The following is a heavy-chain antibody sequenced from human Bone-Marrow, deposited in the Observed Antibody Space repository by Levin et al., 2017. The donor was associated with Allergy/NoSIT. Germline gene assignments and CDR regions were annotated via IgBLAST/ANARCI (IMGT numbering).Heavy chain of an antibody. CDR3: ARGEGDNLGGSLDL. Sequence: GESLKISCAASGFSFSVHAMHWVRLTPGKGLEWVAMIWFDGSGKYYGDSVKGRVTISRDSFQNRVDLQMNRLTGEDTAVYYCARGEGDNLGGSLDLWGQGTAVTVSA. D-gene: IGHD6-25*01. J-gene: IGHJ3*01. V-gene: IGHV3-33*01. CDR1: GFSFSVHA. CDR2: IWFDGSGK.